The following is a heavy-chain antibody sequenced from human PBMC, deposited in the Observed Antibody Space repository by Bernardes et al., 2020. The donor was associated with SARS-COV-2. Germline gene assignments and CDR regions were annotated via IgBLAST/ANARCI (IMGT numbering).Heavy chain of an antibody. CDR3: ARGGVWVAAGTLDY. Sequence: GGSLRLPCAASGFTFRNYWMHWVRQAPGKGLVWVSRTNRDGSSTSNADSVKGRFTISRDNGKNTLYLQMNSMRAEDTAVYYCARGGVWVAAGTLDYWGQGTLVTVSS. CDR1: GFTFRNYW. D-gene: IGHD6-13*01. CDR2: TNRDGSST. J-gene: IGHJ4*02. V-gene: IGHV3-74*01.